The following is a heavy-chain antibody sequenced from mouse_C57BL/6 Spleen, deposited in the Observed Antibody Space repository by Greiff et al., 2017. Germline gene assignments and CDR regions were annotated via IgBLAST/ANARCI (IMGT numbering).Heavy chain of an antibody. CDR1: GYTFTDYY. CDR3: ARTGKESDAMDY. CDR2: INPNNGGT. V-gene: IGHV1-26*01. J-gene: IGHJ4*01. Sequence: VQLQQSGPELVKPGASVKISCNASGYTFTDYYMNWVKQRHGKSLEWIGVINPNNGGTSYNEKLKGKGIWTVDKACSTAYMEIRRLTAEDAAVYYCARTGKESDAMDYWGQGTSVTVSS.